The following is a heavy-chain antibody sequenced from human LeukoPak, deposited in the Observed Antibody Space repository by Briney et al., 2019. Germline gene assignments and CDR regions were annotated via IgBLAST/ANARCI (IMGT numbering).Heavy chain of an antibody. J-gene: IGHJ3*02. V-gene: IGHV3-30*04. CDR1: GFTFSSYA. Sequence: GRSLRLSCAASGFTFSSYAMHWVRQAPGKGLEWVAVISYDGSNKYYADSVKGRFTISRDNSKNTLYLQMNSLRAEDTALYYCARVRVVWDLDDAFDIWGQGTKVTVSS. CDR2: ISYDGSNK. D-gene: IGHD1-26*01. CDR3: ARVRVVWDLDDAFDI.